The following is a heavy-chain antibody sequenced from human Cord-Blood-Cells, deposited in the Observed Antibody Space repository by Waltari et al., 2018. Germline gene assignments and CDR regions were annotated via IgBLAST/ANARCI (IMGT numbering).Heavy chain of an antibody. CDR1: GFTFSNAW. CDR3: TTAHSSSYYFDY. CDR2: IKSKTDGGTT. D-gene: IGHD6-6*01. V-gene: IGHV3-15*01. J-gene: IGHJ4*02. Sequence: EVQLVESGGGLVKPGGSLSLSCAASGFTFSNAWMSWVRQAPGKGLEWVGRIKSKTDGGTTDYAAPVKGRFTISRDDSKNTLYLQMNSLKTEDTAVYYCTTAHSSSYYFDYWGQGTLVTVSS.